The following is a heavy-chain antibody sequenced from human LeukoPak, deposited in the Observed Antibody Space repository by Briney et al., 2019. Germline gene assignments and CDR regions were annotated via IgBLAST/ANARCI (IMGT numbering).Heavy chain of an antibody. CDR3: ARTSGPWGNWFDP. J-gene: IGHJ5*02. CDR1: GDSITSSSYY. V-gene: IGHV4-39*01. Sequence: TSETLSLTCTVSGDSITSSSYYWGWIRQPPGKGLEWIGSIYYSGTTYYSPSVKSRFTISLDTSKNQYSLNLSSVTAADTAVYYCARTSGPWGNWFDPWGQGTLVTVSS. D-gene: IGHD5-12*01. CDR2: IYYSGTT.